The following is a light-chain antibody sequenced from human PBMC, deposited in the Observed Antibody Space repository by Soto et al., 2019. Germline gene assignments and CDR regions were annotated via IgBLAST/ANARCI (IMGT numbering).Light chain of an antibody. Sequence: QSALTQPASVPGSPGQSITISCTGTSSDVGGYNYVSWYQQHPGKAPKLIIYEVSNRPSGVSNRFSGSKSGNTASLTISGLQAEDEADYCCTSYTSSSTLGVLFGGGTQLTVL. J-gene: IGLJ2*01. CDR3: TSYTSSSTLGVL. CDR2: EVS. CDR1: SSDVGGYNY. V-gene: IGLV2-14*01.